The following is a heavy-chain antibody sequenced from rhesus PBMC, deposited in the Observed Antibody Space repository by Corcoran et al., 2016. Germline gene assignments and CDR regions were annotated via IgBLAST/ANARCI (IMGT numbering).Heavy chain of an antibody. J-gene: IGHJ6*01. V-gene: IGHV3S5*01. D-gene: IGHD3-3*01. CDR3: AKYYNIWAGYPYGLDS. CDR1: GFTFRYYG. CDR2: INSGGVTT. Sequence: EVQLVETGGGLVQPGGSLKISCAASGFTFRYYGMSWVRQAPGKGSGWVSVINSGGVTTYYADSVKGRFTISRDNSKHTLSLQMNSLRPEDTAVYYCAKYYNIWAGYPYGLDSWGQGVVVTVSS.